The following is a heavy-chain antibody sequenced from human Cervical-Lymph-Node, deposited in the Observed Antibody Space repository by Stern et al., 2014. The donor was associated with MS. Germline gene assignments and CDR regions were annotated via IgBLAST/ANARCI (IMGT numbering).Heavy chain of an antibody. D-gene: IGHD6-19*01. J-gene: IGHJ6*02. V-gene: IGHV3-33*01. CDR2: TWYDGSND. Sequence: VQLVESGGGVVQPGRSLRLSCAASGFTFSNFGIHWVRRAPGKGLEWVAGTWYDGSNDYYADSVKGRFPISRDNSKNTLYLQMSSLRAEDTAVYYCARSAFSKYTTGWYFYGMDVWGLGTTVTVSS. CDR1: GFTFSNFG. CDR3: ARSAFSKYTTGWYFYGMDV.